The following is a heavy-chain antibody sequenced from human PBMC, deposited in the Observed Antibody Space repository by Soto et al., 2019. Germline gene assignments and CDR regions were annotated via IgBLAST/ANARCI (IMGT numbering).Heavy chain of an antibody. Sequence: QVQLVQSGAEVKKPGASVKVSCKASGYTFTSYAMHWVRQAPGQRLEWMGWINAGNGNTKYLQKFQGRVTITRDTSASTAYMELSSLRSEDTAVYYCARDDCSSTSCAEYFQHWGQGTLVTVSS. V-gene: IGHV1-3*01. J-gene: IGHJ1*01. D-gene: IGHD2-2*01. CDR1: GYTFTSYA. CDR2: INAGNGNT. CDR3: ARDDCSSTSCAEYFQH.